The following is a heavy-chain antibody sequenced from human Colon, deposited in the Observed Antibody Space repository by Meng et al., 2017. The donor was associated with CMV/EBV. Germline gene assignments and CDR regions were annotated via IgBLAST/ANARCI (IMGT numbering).Heavy chain of an antibody. CDR1: GFTFVSYW. V-gene: IGHV3-7*01. CDR2: IKHDGSEQ. J-gene: IGHJ6*02. D-gene: IGHD3-10*01. CDR3: ARDLKVRGAGTSRGMDV. Sequence: ESLKISCAASGFTFVSYWMSWVRQAPGKGLEWVASIKHDGSEQYYVDSVKGRFTISRDTARNSVYLQMNSLRAEDTAVYYCARDLKVRGAGTSRGMDVWGQGTTVTVSS.